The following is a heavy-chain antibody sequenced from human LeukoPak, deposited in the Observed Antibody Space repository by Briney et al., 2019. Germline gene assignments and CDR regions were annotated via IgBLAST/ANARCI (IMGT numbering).Heavy chain of an antibody. V-gene: IGHV4-59*01. Sequence: PSETLSLTCTVSGGSISSYYWSWIRQPPGKGLEWIGYIYYSGSTNYNPSLKSRVTISVDTSKNQFSLKLSSVTAADTAVYYCARDHGDYADYWGQRTLVTVSS. CDR3: ARDHGDYADY. CDR1: GGSISSYY. CDR2: IYYSGST. D-gene: IGHD4-17*01. J-gene: IGHJ4*02.